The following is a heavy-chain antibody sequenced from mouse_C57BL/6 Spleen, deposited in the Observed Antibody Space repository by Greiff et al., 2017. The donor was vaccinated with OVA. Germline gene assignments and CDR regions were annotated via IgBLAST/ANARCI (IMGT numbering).Heavy chain of an antibody. D-gene: IGHD2-2*01. CDR3: ANSESYGYDGYFDV. J-gene: IGHJ1*03. CDR2: INPNYGTT. Sequence: EVQLQQSGPELVKPGASVKISCKASGYSFTDYNMNWVKQSNGKSLEWIGVINPNYGTTSYNQKFKGKATLTVDQSSSTAYMQLNSLTSEDSAVYYCANSESYGYDGYFDVWGTGTTVTVSS. V-gene: IGHV1-39*01. CDR1: GYSFTDYN.